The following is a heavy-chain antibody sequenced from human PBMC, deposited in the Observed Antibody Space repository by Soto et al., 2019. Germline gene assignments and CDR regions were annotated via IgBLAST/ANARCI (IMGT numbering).Heavy chain of an antibody. CDR1: GGTFSSYA. V-gene: IGHV1-69*01. CDR3: ARISLYSNYDLYYHYYYGMDV. D-gene: IGHD4-4*01. Sequence: QVQLVQSGAEVKKPGSSVKVSCKASGGTFSSYAISWVRQAPGQGLEWMGGIIPIFGTANYAQKFQGRVTITADESTSTAYMELSSLRSEDTAVYYCARISLYSNYDLYYHYYYGMDVWGQGTTVTVSS. J-gene: IGHJ6*02. CDR2: IIPIFGTA.